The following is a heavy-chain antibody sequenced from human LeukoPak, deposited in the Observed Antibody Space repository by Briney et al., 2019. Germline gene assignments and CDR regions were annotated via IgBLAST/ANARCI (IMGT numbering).Heavy chain of an antibody. J-gene: IGHJ4*02. Sequence: SETLSLTCTVSGGSISSSSYYWGWIREPPGKGLEWIGSIYYSGSTYYNPSLKSRVTISVDTSKNQFSLKLSSVTAADTAVYYRVRPASYYYDSSGSPKNDYWGQGTLVTVSS. D-gene: IGHD3-22*01. CDR2: IYYSGST. CDR1: GGSISSSSYY. V-gene: IGHV4-39*01. CDR3: VRPASYYYDSSGSPKNDY.